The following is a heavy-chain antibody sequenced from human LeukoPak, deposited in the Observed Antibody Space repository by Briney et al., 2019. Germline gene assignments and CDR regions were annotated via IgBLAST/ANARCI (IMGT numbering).Heavy chain of an antibody. CDR1: GLTFSNYG. J-gene: IGHJ4*02. V-gene: IGHV3-30*18. Sequence: GGSLRLSCATSGLTFSNYGMHWVRQAPGKGLEWVAVVYYEGKSQYYADSVSGRFTLSRDTSKKTLYLQMNSLRGEDPAVYYCAKEGMAQISTWTDYWGQGTPATVSS. D-gene: IGHD5-24*01. CDR2: VYYEGKSQ. CDR3: AKEGMAQISTWTDY.